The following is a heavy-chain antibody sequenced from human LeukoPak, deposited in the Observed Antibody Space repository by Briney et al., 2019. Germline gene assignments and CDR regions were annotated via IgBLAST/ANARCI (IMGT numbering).Heavy chain of an antibody. CDR2: IYYSGST. CDR3: ARVKGVVTAILDY. J-gene: IGHJ4*02. Sequence: SETLSLTCTVSGASISSYYWSWIRQPPGKGLEWIGYIYYSGSTNYNPSLKSRVTFSVDTSKNQFSLTLISVTAADPAVYYCARVKGVVTAILDYWGQGTLVTVSS. V-gene: IGHV4-59*01. CDR1: GASISSYY. D-gene: IGHD2-21*02.